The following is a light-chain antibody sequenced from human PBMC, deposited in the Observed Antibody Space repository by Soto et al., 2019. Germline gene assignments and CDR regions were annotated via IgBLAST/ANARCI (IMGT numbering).Light chain of an antibody. J-gene: IGKJ1*01. CDR3: QQYNSYSRT. Sequence: DIRMTQSPCTLSASVGDRVTITCRTSQSISSWLAWYQQKPGKAPKLLIYMASSLESGVPSRFSGNGSGTEFTLTISSLQPDDFATYYCQQYNSYSRTFGQGNKVEIK. V-gene: IGKV1-5*03. CDR2: MAS. CDR1: QSISSW.